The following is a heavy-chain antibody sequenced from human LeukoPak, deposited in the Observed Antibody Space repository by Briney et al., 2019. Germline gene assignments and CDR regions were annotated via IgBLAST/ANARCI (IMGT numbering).Heavy chain of an antibody. Sequence: ASVKVSCKTSAPSSTTNGISWVRQAPGQGLEWMGWISAYNGNTNYARKLQGRVTMTTDTSTGTAYMEVRSLRSNDSPMYYCAGDGTGGATAGFDYWGQGTLVTVSA. V-gene: IGHV1-18*01. J-gene: IGHJ4*02. D-gene: IGHD1-26*01. CDR3: AGDGTGGATAGFDY. CDR2: ISAYNGNT. CDR1: APSSTTNG.